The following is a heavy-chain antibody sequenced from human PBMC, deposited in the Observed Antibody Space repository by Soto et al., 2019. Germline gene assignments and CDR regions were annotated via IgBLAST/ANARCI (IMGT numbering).Heavy chain of an antibody. D-gene: IGHD3-9*01. V-gene: IGHV4-4*02. J-gene: IGHJ6*02. Sequence: PSETLSLTCTVSGGSMSSSNWWNWVRQSQGKGLEWIGEAHHSGRTNYNPSLKSRVTISVDKSKNHFSLKLTSVTAADTAVYYCAKEYSDFLTAFYGPLNIYYYYSGMDVWGQGTTVT. CDR2: AHHSGRT. CDR1: GGSMSSSNW. CDR3: AKEYSDFLTAFYGPLNIYYYYSGMDV.